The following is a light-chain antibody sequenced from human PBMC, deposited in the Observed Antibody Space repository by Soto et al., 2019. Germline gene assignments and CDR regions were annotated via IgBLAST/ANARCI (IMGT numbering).Light chain of an antibody. Sequence: QSVLTQPASVSGSPGQSITISCTGTSSDVGNYNYVSWYQHHPGRAPKVMIYEVRNRPSGVSNRFSGSKSGNTASLTISGLQAEDEADYYCSSYSSTKTRVFGTGTKVTVL. V-gene: IGLV2-14*01. CDR2: EVR. CDR3: SSYSSTKTRV. CDR1: SSDVGNYNY. J-gene: IGLJ1*01.